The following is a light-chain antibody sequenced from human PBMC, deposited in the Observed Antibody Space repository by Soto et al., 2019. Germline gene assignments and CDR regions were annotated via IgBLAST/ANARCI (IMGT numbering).Light chain of an antibody. CDR1: QSISSY. CDR2: AAS. Sequence: IQMTQSPSSLSASVGDRVTITCRASQSISSYLNWYQQKPGKAPKLLIYAASSLQSGVPSRFSGSGSGTDFTLTISSLQPEDFATYYCQQSYSTLSITFGQGTRLE. V-gene: IGKV1-39*01. J-gene: IGKJ5*01. CDR3: QQSYSTLSIT.